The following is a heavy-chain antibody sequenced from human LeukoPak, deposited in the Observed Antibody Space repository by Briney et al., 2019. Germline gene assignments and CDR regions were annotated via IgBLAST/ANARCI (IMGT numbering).Heavy chain of an antibody. Sequence: GGSLRLSCAASGFTFSSYEMNWVRQAPGKGLEWVSYISSSGSTIYYADSVKGRFTISRDNAKNSLYLQMNSLGAEDTAVYYCAVLGITMIGGVWGEGTTVTISS. CDR1: GFTFSSYE. V-gene: IGHV3-48*03. CDR3: AVLGITMIGGV. J-gene: IGHJ6*04. CDR2: ISSSGSTI. D-gene: IGHD3-10*02.